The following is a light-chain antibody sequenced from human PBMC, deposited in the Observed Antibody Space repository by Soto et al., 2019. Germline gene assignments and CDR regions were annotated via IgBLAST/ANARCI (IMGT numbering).Light chain of an antibody. Sequence: QSALTQPASVSGSPGQSITVSCIGTSGDIGTYNLVSWYQQYPDKAPKLMIFEVNKRPSGVSNRFSGSKSGNTASLTISGLQAEDEADYYCSSYTSSSTLGVFGGGTKAHRP. CDR1: SGDIGTYNL. CDR3: SSYTSSSTLGV. V-gene: IGLV2-14*02. J-gene: IGLJ3*02. CDR2: EVN.